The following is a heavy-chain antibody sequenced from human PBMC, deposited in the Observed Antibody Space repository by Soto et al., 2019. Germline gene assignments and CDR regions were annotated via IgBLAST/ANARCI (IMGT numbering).Heavy chain of an antibody. D-gene: IGHD3-10*01. CDR2: ISYDGSNK. CDR1: GFTFSSYG. J-gene: IGHJ6*03. V-gene: IGHV3-30*18. Sequence: QVQLVESGGGVVQPGRSLRLSCAASGFTFSSYGMHWVRQAPGKGLEWVAGISYDGSNKYYADSVKGRFTISRDNSKNALYLQMNSLRAEDTAVYYCAKVGLLWFVELLKPNWYYYYYMHVWGKGTTVTVSS. CDR3: AKVGLLWFVELLKPNWYYYYYMHV.